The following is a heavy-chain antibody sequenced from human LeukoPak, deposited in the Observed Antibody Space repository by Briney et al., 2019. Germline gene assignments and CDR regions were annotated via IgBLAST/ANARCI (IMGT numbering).Heavy chain of an antibody. CDR1: GASVPSKSAA. V-gene: IGHV6-1*01. Sequence: SQTLSLTCAISGASVPSKSAAWNWTSNSHRKALKGRERTYYRSKWYNDYAVSVKSRITINPDTSKNQFSLQLNSVTPEDTAVYYCARAGYCSGGSCLDYWGQGTLVTVSS. D-gene: IGHD2-15*01. J-gene: IGHJ4*02. CDR3: ARAGYCSGGSCLDY. CDR2: TYYRSKWYN.